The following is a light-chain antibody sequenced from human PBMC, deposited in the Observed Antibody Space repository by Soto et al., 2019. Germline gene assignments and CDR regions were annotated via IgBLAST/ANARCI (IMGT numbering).Light chain of an antibody. J-gene: IGKJ2*01. CDR2: GAS. CDR3: QQYGRSPLLYS. V-gene: IGKV3-20*01. CDR1: QSITSNF. Sequence: EIVLTQSPGTLSLSPGERATLSCRASQSITSNFLAWYQQKPGQAPRLLIYGASTRAAGVSDRFSGSGSGTDFTLTITRLEPEDFVVYYCQQYGRSPLLYSFGQGTKL.